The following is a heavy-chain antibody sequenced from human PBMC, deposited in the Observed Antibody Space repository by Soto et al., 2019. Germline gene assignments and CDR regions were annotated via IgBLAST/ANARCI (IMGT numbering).Heavy chain of an antibody. CDR2: VDSDGRGT. J-gene: IGHJ4*02. CDR3: CTVFEH. CDR1: GITFTNYW. V-gene: IGHV3-74*01. Sequence: EVQLVESGGGSVQPGGSLRLSCVASGITFTNYWMHWVRQVPGKGLVWVARVDSDGRGTSYADFVKGRFNISRDNAKNTLYLQMNSLRVEDTAMYYCCTVFEHWGQGIPVTVSS.